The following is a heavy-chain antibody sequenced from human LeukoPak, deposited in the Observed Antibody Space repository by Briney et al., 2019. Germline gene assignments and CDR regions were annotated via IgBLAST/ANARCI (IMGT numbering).Heavy chain of an antibody. CDR3: ARGSSRNWNYGGAHHAFDI. CDR2: IMPLFGTA. Sequence: GSSVKVSCKTSGGTFNNSAISWVRQAPGQGLEWLGGIMPLFGTAGYAQKFQGRVTITTDESTSTAYMELSSLRSEDTAVYYCARGSSRNWNYGGAHHAFDIWGQGTMVTVSS. D-gene: IGHD1-7*01. CDR1: GGTFNNSA. V-gene: IGHV1-69*05. J-gene: IGHJ3*02.